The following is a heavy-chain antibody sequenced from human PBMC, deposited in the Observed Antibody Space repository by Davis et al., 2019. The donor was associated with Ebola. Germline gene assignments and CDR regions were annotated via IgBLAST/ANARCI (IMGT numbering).Heavy chain of an antibody. J-gene: IGHJ5*02. CDR2: ITTGSNAI. CDR1: GFTFSDFS. Sequence: PGGSLRLSCAASGFTFSDFSMNWVRQAPGEALEWISYITTGSNAIHYADSVKGRFTVSRDNVKNSLFLQMNSLRDEDSAVYHGVRDYIFAFDLWGQGAQVTVSS. V-gene: IGHV3-48*02. CDR3: VRDYIFAFDL.